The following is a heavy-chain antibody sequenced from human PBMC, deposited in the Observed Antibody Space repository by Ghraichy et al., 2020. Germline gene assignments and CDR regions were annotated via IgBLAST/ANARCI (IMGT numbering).Heavy chain of an antibody. CDR3: ARVDSSGWYEEGWFDP. CDR2: IYYSGST. V-gene: IGHV4-59*01. Sequence: SETLSLTCTVSGGSISSYYWSWIRQPPGKGLEWIGYIYYSGSTNYNPSLKSRVTISVDTSKNQFSLKLSSVTAADTAVYYCARVDSSGWYEEGWFDPWGQGTLVTVSS. J-gene: IGHJ5*02. D-gene: IGHD6-19*01. CDR1: GGSISSYY.